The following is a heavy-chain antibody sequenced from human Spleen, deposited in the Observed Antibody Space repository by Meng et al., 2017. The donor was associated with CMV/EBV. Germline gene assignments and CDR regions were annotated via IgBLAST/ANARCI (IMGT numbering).Heavy chain of an antibody. CDR1: GGSISSVDYY. CDR3: ARDDYYGSGF. J-gene: IGHJ4*02. Sequence: VQLPESGPGLVKPSQTLSLPCTVSGGSISSVDYYWTWIRQTPGKGLEWIGYIYNSGSTYYNPSLKSRISISGDTSTNQFSLKVRSVTAADTAVYFCARDDYYGSGFWGQGTLVTVSS. D-gene: IGHD3-10*01. V-gene: IGHV4-30-4*08. CDR2: IYNSGST.